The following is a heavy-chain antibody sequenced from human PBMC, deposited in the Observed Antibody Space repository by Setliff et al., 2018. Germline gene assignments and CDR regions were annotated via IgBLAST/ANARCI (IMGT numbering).Heavy chain of an antibody. Sequence: PSETLSLTCALSGGSITDRNWWNWVRQPPGKGLEWIGEMYHSGNTYYNPSLKSRVTMSIDKSRNQFSLRLSSVTATDTAVYYCARGRRITMIVVPPGVFDIWGQGTMVTVSS. J-gene: IGHJ3*02. V-gene: IGHV4-4*02. CDR3: ARGRRITMIVVPPGVFDI. CDR1: GGSITDRNW. CDR2: MYHSGNT. D-gene: IGHD3-22*01.